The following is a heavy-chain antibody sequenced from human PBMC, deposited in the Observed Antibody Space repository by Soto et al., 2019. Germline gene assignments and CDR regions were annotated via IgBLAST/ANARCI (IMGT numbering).Heavy chain of an antibody. CDR1: GFTFSSYA. CDR3: ATTVSSSWPIDY. J-gene: IGHJ4*02. V-gene: IGHV3-23*01. Sequence: EVQLLESGGGLVQPGGSLRLSCAASGFTFSSYAMSWVRQAPGKGLEWVSAISGSGGSTYYADSVKGRFTISRDNSKNTLYLQMNSLRAEDMAVYYCATTVSSSWPIDYWCQGTLVTVSS. D-gene: IGHD6-13*01. CDR2: ISGSGGST.